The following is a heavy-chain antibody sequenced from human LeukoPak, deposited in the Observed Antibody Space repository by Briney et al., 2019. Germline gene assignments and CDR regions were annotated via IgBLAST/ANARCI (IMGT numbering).Heavy chain of an antibody. CDR1: GGSISSYY. CDR3: ARGFYDSYGMDV. J-gene: IGHJ6*02. D-gene: IGHD3-22*01. V-gene: IGHV4-59*01. Sequence: PSETLSLTCTVSGGSISSYYCSWIRQPPGKGLEWIGYIYYSGSTNYNPSLKSRVTISVDTSKNQFSLKLSSVTAADTAVYYCARGFYDSYGMDVWGQGTTVTVSS. CDR2: IYYSGST.